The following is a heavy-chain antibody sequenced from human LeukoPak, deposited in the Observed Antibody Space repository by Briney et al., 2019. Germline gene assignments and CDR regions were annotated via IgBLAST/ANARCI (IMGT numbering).Heavy chain of an antibody. J-gene: IGHJ6*03. D-gene: IGHD5-12*01. CDR3: ARLVATYYYYYYMDV. V-gene: IGHV4-59*01. CDR1: GGSISSYY. CDR2: IYYSGST. Sequence: SETLSLTCTVSGGSISSYYWSWIRQPPGKGLEWIGYIYYSGSTNYNPSLKSRVTISVDTSKNQFSLKLSSVTGADTAVYYCARLVATYYYYYYMDVWGKGTTVTVSS.